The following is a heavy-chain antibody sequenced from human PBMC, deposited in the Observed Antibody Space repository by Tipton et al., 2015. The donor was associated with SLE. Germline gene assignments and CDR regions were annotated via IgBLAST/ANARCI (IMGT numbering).Heavy chain of an antibody. CDR3: ARLPDYFDH. CDR2: VSYSGST. J-gene: IGHJ4*02. CDR1: GGSINVYY. V-gene: IGHV4-59*01. Sequence: TLSLTCSVSGGSINVYYWSWVRQPPGKGLEWDGYVSYSGSTNYNPSLQSRVTISVDTSKNQFSLKLRSVTAADTAVYYYARLPDYFDHWGQGALVTVSS.